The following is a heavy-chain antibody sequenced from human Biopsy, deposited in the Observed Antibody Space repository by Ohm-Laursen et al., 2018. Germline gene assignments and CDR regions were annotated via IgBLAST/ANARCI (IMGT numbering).Heavy chain of an antibody. CDR3: VRHALRLGPKKNWFDT. Sequence: SETLSLTCAVYGGSFTGYYWSWIRQPPGKGLEWIGEINHSGSTNYNPSLKSRVTISIDASKNQFSLKLNSVTAADTTVYYCVRHALRLGPKKNWFDTWGQGTLVTVSS. CDR2: INHSGST. J-gene: IGHJ5*02. D-gene: IGHD3-16*01. CDR1: GGSFTGYY. V-gene: IGHV4-34*01.